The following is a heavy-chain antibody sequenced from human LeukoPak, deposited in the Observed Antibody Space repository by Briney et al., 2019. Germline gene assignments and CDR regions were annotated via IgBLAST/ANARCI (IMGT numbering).Heavy chain of an antibody. CDR3: ARLGYSSSLPWFDP. Sequence: GESLKISCKGSGYSFPNYWIGWVRQMPGKGLEWMGIIYPGDSDTRYNPSFQGQVTISVDKSISTAYLQWSRLKASDTAMYYCARLGYSSSLPWFDPWGQGTLVTVSS. J-gene: IGHJ5*02. D-gene: IGHD6-13*01. V-gene: IGHV5-51*01. CDR2: IYPGDSDT. CDR1: GYSFPNYW.